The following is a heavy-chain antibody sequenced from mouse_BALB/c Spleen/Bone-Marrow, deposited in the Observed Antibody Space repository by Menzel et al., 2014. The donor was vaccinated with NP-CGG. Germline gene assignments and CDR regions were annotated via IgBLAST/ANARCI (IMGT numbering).Heavy chain of an antibody. V-gene: IGHV14-3*02. CDR2: IDPANGNT. Sequence: DVKLQESGAELVKPGASVKLSCTASGFNIKDTYIHWVKQRPEQSLEWIGRIDPANGNTKYDPKFQGKATITADTSSNTAYLQLSSLTSEDTAVYYCARYRLGTYFDYWGQGTTLTVSS. J-gene: IGHJ2*01. CDR3: ARYRLGTYFDY. D-gene: IGHD2-14*01. CDR1: GFNIKDTY.